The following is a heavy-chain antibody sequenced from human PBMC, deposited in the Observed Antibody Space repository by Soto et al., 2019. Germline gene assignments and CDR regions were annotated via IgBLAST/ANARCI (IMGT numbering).Heavy chain of an antibody. CDR1: GGSISSSSYY. J-gene: IGHJ4*02. D-gene: IGHD6-13*01. V-gene: IGHV4-39*01. CDR2: IYYSGST. Sequence: SETLSLTCTVSGGSISSSSYYWGWIRQPPGKGLEWIGSIYYSGSTYYNPSLKSRVTISVDTSKNQFSLKLSSVTAADTAVYYCARMRGVAAAGKPRGPSSYYFDYWGQGTLVTVSS. CDR3: ARMRGVAAAGKPRGPSSYYFDY.